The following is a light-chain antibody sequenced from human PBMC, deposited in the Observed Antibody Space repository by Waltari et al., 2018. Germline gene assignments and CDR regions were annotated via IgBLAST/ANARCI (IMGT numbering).Light chain of an antibody. CDR3: SSYTSSTTLLLI. J-gene: IGLJ2*01. CDR2: DVS. Sequence: QSALTQPASVSGSPGQSITISCPGTSSDVGGYNYVSWYQKHPGKAPKLLIYDVSNRPSGVSNRFSASKSGNTASLIISGLQAEDEADYYCSSYTSSTTLLLIFGGGTKLTVL. V-gene: IGLV2-14*03. CDR1: SSDVGGYNY.